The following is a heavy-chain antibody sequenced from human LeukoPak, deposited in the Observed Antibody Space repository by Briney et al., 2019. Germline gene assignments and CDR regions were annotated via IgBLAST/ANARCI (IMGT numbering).Heavy chain of an antibody. CDR3: ARAPQGWYSPLDY. J-gene: IGHJ4*02. V-gene: IGHV1-46*01. Sequence: ASVKVSCKASGYTFTSYYMHWVRQAPGQGLEWMGIINPSGGSTSYAQKFQGRVTMTRDMSTSTVYMELRSLRSDDTAVYYCARAPQGWYSPLDYWGQGTLVTVSS. CDR2: INPSGGST. CDR1: GYTFTSYY. D-gene: IGHD6-13*01.